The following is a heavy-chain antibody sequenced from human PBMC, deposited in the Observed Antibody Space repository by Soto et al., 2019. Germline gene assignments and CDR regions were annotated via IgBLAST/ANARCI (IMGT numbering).Heavy chain of an antibody. D-gene: IGHD5-18*01. CDR3: ARDARGYSYGYYYYYYMDV. CDR1: SGSISSSNW. CDR2: IYHSGST. J-gene: IGHJ6*03. V-gene: IGHV4-4*02. Sequence: QVQLQESGPGLVKPSGTLSLTCAVSSGSISSSNWWSWVRQPPGKGLEWIGEIYHSGSTNYNPSLKSRVTISVDKSKHQFSLKLSSVTAADTAVYYCARDARGYSYGYYYYYYMDVWGKGTTVTVSS.